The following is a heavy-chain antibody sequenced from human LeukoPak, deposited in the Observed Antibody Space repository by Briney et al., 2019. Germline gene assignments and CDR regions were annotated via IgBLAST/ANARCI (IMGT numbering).Heavy chain of an antibody. CDR3: TRDISAIAAAGMDY. CDR1: GFTFDDYA. Sequence: GRSLRLSCAASGFTFDDYAMHWVRQAPGKGLEWVSGISWNSGRIGYADSVKGRFTISRDSAKNSLYLQMYSLRAEDTAFYYCTRDISAIAAAGMDYWGQGTLVTVSS. CDR2: ISWNSGRI. J-gene: IGHJ4*02. V-gene: IGHV3-9*01. D-gene: IGHD6-13*01.